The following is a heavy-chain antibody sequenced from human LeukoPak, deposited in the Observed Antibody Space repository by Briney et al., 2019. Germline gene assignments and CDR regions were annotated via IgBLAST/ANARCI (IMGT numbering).Heavy chain of an antibody. Sequence: GGSLRLSCAASGFTFSSYAMSWVRQAPGKGLEWVANIKQDGSGKYYVDSVKGRFTISRDNAKNSLYLQMNSLRAEDTAVYYCARIGSKPYDFWSGYYTHYYYGMDVWGQGTTVTVSS. CDR1: GFTFSSYA. CDR2: IKQDGSGK. J-gene: IGHJ6*02. CDR3: ARIGSKPYDFWSGYYTHYYYGMDV. V-gene: IGHV3-7*01. D-gene: IGHD3-3*01.